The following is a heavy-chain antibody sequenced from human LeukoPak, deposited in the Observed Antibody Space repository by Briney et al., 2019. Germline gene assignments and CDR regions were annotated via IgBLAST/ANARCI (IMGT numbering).Heavy chain of an antibody. CDR3: ARMEIAAAGHHFDY. CDR2: TYYRSKWYN. D-gene: IGHD6-13*01. V-gene: IGHV6-1*01. Sequence: SQTLSLTCAISGDSVSSNSAAWNWLRQSPSRGLEWLGRTYYRSKWYNDYAVSVKSRITINPDTSKNQFSLQLNSVTPEDTAVYYCARMEIAAAGHHFDYWGQGTLVTVSS. J-gene: IGHJ4*02. CDR1: GDSVSSNSAA.